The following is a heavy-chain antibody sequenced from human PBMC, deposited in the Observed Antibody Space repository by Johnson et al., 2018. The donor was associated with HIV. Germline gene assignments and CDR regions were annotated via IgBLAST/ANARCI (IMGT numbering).Heavy chain of an antibody. CDR1: GFTFSSSA. Sequence: QVQLVESGGGVVQPGRSLRLSCAASGFTFSSSAMHWVRQAPGKGLEWVAVISYDGSSKYYADSVKGRITISRDNSKNRLYLQMNSLKNEDTAVYYCKGSGIAASGDAFDIWGQGTMVTVSS. CDR2: ISYDGSSK. J-gene: IGHJ3*02. V-gene: IGHV3-30-3*01. D-gene: IGHD6-13*01. CDR3: KGSGIAASGDAFDI.